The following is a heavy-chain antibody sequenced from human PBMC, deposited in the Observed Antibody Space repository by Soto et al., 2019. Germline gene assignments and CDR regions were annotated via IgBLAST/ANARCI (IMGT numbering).Heavy chain of an antibody. CDR1: GYTFTGYY. J-gene: IGHJ5*02. CDR2: INPNSGGT. V-gene: IGHV1-2*02. CDR3: AITDEDYSNYDWGVVWFDP. Sequence: EASVKVSCKASGYTFTGYYMHWVRQAPGQGLEWMGWINPNSGGTNYAQKFQGRFTMTRDTSISTAYMELSRLRSDDTAVYYCAITDEDYSNYDWGVVWFDPWGQGTLVTVSS. D-gene: IGHD4-4*01.